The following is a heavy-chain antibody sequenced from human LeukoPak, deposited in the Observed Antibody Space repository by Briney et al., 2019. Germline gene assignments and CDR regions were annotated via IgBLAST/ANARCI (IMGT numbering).Heavy chain of an antibody. J-gene: IGHJ4*02. Sequence: GGSLRLSCAASGFTFSSYAMHWVRQAPGKGLEWVAVISYDGSNKYYADSVKGRFTISRDNSKNTLYLQMNSLRAEDTAVYYCAFDYASGSYLGFDYWGQGTLVSVSS. CDR2: ISYDGSNK. CDR1: GFTFSSYA. D-gene: IGHD3-10*01. V-gene: IGHV3-30-3*01. CDR3: AFDYASGSYLGFDY.